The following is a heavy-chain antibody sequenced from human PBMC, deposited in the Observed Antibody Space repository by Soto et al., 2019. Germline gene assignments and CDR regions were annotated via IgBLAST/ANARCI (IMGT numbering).Heavy chain of an antibody. J-gene: IGHJ4*02. V-gene: IGHV3-30*04. D-gene: IGHD3-9*01. CDR1: GFTFSSYA. CDR2: IRYDGSNK. Sequence: GGSLRLSCAASGFTFSSYAMNWVRQAPGKGLEWVTVIRYDGSNKYYADSVKGRFTISRDNSKNTLYLQMNSLRAEDTAVYYCAIGVEDFDWFFDYWGQGTLVTVSS. CDR3: AIGVEDFDWFFDY.